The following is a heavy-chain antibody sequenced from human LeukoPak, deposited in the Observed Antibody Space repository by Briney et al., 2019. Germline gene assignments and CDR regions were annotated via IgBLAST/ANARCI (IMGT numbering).Heavy chain of an antibody. CDR2: ISGSSSHT. CDR1: GFTFSTYA. D-gene: IGHD6-19*01. CDR3: TKEYDKANRSPQWGFDS. J-gene: IGHJ4*02. V-gene: IGHV3-23*01. Sequence: GGSLRLSCAASGFTFSTYAMSCVRQAPGKGLECGSGISGSSSHTEDADSVKGRFTISRDNSKNTLYLQMNSLRAEDTALYYCTKEYDKANRSPQWGFDSWGQGTLVTVSS.